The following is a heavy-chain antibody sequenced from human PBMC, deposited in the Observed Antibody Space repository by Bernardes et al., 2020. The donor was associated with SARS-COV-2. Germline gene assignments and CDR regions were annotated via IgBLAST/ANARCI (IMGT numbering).Heavy chain of an antibody. CDR3: ARDPKYDFWSGDSDFYFDY. D-gene: IGHD3-3*01. CDR2: IGGYNGYT. Sequence: ASVKVSCKASGYTFSNYGISWVRQAPGQGLEWMGWIGGYNGYTLKAEKFQGRITMTTDTSTSTAWMELTSLTSDDTAVYYCARDPKYDFWSGDSDFYFDYWGQGALVTVSS. V-gene: IGHV1-18*04. J-gene: IGHJ4*01. CDR1: GYTFSNYG.